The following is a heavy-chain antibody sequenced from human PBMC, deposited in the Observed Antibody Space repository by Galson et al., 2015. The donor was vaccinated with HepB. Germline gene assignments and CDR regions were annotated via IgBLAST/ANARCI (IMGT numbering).Heavy chain of an antibody. V-gene: IGHV3-43*02. CDR3: AKDISRDGYNYGEFDY. CDR1: GFTFSSYA. CDR2: ISWDGGST. D-gene: IGHD5-24*01. J-gene: IGHJ4*02. Sequence: SGFTFSSYAMSWVRQAPGKGLEWVSAISWDGGSTYYADSVKGRFTISRDNSKNSLYLQMNSLRTEDTALYYCAKDISRDGYNYGEFDYWGQGTLVTVSS.